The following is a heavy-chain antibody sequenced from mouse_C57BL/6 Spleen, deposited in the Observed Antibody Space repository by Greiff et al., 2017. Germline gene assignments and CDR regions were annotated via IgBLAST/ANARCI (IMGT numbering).Heavy chain of an antibody. CDR3: ARESYYGSRDFDD. J-gene: IGHJ2*01. CDR1: GYTFTSYW. Sequence: QVQLQQPGAELVMPGASVKLSCKASGYTFTSYWMHWVKQRPGQGLEWIGEIDPSDSYTNYNQKFKGKSTLTVDKSSSTAYMQLSSLTSEDSAVYYCARESYYGSRDFDDWGQGTTLTVSS. D-gene: IGHD1-1*01. CDR2: IDPSDSYT. V-gene: IGHV1-69*01.